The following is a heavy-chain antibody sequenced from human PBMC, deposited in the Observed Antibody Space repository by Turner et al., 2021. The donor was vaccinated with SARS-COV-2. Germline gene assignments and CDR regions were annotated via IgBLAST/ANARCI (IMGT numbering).Heavy chain of an antibody. CDR3: ARDVDYFSPIWGSHHYYYGMDV. CDR1: GNTFSTYA. CDR2: IIPILGTA. V-gene: IGHV1-69*01. J-gene: IGHJ6*02. Sequence: QVQLVPSGAEVKKPGSSVKVSCKASGNTFSTYAISWVRQAPGQGLELMGGIIPILGTANYAQNFQGRVTITADESSSTAYMELSSLSSEDTAVYYCARDVDYFSPIWGSHHYYYGMDVWGQGTTVTVSS. D-gene: IGHD4-17*01.